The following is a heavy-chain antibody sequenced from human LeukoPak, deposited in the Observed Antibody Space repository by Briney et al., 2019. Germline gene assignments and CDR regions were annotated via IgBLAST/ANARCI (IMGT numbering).Heavy chain of an antibody. V-gene: IGHV3-21*01. J-gene: IGHJ3*02. D-gene: IGHD6-13*01. CDR2: ISSSSSYI. CDR3: ARDEEEQLSDAFDI. Sequence: GGSLRLSCAASGFTFSSYSMNWVRQAPWKGLEWVSSISSSSSYIYYADSVKGRFTISRDNAKNSLYLQMNSLRAEDTAVYYCARDEEEQLSDAFDIWGQGTMVTVSS. CDR1: GFTFSSYS.